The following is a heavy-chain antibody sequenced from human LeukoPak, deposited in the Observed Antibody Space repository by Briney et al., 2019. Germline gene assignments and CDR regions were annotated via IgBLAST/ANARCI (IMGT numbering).Heavy chain of an antibody. CDR2: INSDGSWT. CDR3: VSFYETY. J-gene: IGHJ4*02. Sequence: GGSLRLSCAASGNYWMHWVRQVPGKGLVWVSHINSDGSWTSYADSVKGRFTISKDNAKNTVYLQMNCLRAEDTAVYYCVSFYETYWGRGTLVTVSS. D-gene: IGHD2/OR15-2a*01. V-gene: IGHV3-74*01. CDR1: GNYW.